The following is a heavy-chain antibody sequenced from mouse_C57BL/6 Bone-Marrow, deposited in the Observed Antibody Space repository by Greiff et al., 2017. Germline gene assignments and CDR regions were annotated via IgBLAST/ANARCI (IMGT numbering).Heavy chain of an antibody. V-gene: IGHV1-55*01. D-gene: IGHD2-3*01. Sequence: QVQLQQSGAELVKPGASVKMSCKASGYTFTSYWITWVKQRPGQGLEWIGDIYPGSGSTNYNEKFKSKATLTVDPSSSTAYMQLSSLTSEDSAVYYCARYDGYYLYWYFDVWGTGTTVTVSS. CDR3: ARYDGYYLYWYFDV. CDR1: GYTFTSYW. CDR2: IYPGSGST. J-gene: IGHJ1*03.